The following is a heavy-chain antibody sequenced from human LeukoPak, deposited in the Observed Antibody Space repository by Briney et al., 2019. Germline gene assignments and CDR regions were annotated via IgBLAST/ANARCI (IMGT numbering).Heavy chain of an antibody. J-gene: IGHJ6*03. CDR2: ISYDGSNK. CDR3: ARPPNYYASESFRYYYYMDV. D-gene: IGHD3-10*01. CDR1: GFTFSSFA. Sequence: GGSLRLSCVTSGFTFSSFAFHWVRQAPGKGLEWVSVISYDGSNKFYADFVKGRFTISRDNSKNTVYLQLNSLRAEDTAVYYCARPPNYYASESFRYYYYMDVWGRGTTVTVSS. V-gene: IGHV3-30*01.